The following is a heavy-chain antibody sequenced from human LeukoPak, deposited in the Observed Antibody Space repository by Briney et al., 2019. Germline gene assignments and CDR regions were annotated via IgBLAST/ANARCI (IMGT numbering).Heavy chain of an antibody. CDR1: GYTFTSSA. V-gene: IGHV1-3*02. CDR2: SHAGNGDT. Sequence: ASVKVSCRASGYTFTSSAIHWVRQAPGHRLEWLGWSHAGNGDTKYSPEFQGRFTITSDTSASTAYMELSSLRSEDMALYYCARGAYYGMDVWGQGTTVTVSS. CDR3: ARGAYYGMDV. J-gene: IGHJ6*02.